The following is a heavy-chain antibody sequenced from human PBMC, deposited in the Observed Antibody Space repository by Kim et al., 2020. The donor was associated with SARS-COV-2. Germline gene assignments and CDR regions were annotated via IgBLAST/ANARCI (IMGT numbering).Heavy chain of an antibody. D-gene: IGHD3-16*02. CDR2: ISDSGSST. J-gene: IGHJ4*02. Sequence: GGSLRLSCAASGFSFSNYAMSWVRQAPGKGLEWVSAISDSGSSTYYADSVQGRFTISRDNSKNTLYLQMNSLRAEDTAVYYCAKDPGTITFGGVIVKGAFDYWGQGTLGTVSS. CDR1: GFSFSNYA. CDR3: AKDPGTITFGGVIVKGAFDY. V-gene: IGHV3-23*01.